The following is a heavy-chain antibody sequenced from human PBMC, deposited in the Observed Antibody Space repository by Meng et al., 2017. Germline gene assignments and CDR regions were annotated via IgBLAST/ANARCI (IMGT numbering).Heavy chain of an antibody. CDR1: GFTFSSYA. D-gene: IGHD2-21*02. Sequence: GESLKISCAASGFTFSSYAMHWVRQAPGKGLEWVAVISYDGSNKYYADSVKGRFTISRDNSKNTLYLQMNSLRAEDTAVYYCARDRHIVVVTAILGYWGQGTLVTVSS. V-gene: IGHV3-30*04. CDR2: ISYDGSNK. CDR3: ARDRHIVVVTAILGY. J-gene: IGHJ4*02.